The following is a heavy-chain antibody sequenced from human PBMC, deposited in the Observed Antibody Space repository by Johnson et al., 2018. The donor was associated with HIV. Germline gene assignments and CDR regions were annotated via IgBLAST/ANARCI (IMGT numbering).Heavy chain of an antibody. CDR3: AKGQYGSSPCAFDI. V-gene: IGHV3-64*01. CDR1: GFTFSSYA. Sequence: VQLVESGGGLVQPGGSLRLSCAASGFTFSSYAMHWVRQAPGKGLEYVSAISSNGGSTYYANSVKGRFTISRDNSKNTLYLQMGSLRAGDMAVYYCAKGQYGSSPCAFDIWGQGTMVTVSS. D-gene: IGHD6-6*01. J-gene: IGHJ3*02. CDR2: ISSNGGST.